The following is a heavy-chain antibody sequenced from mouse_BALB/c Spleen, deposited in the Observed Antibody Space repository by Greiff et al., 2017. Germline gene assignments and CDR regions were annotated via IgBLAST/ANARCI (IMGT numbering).Heavy chain of an antibody. CDR1: GYTFTDYV. V-gene: IGHV1-77*01. CDR2: IYPGSGST. J-gene: IGHJ2*01. CDR3: ARGSPYGDY. Sequence: VQLQQSGPELVKPGASVKMSCKASGYTFTDYVISWVKQRTGQGLEWIGEIYPGSGSTYYNEKFKGKATLTADKSSNTAYMLLSSLTSEDSAVYFCARGSPYGDYGGQGTTLTVTT. D-gene: IGHD1-1*01.